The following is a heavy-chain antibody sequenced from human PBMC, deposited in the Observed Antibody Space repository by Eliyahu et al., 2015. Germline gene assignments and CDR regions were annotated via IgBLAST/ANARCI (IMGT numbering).Heavy chain of an antibody. CDR2: INPKSGGT. Sequence: QVQLVQSGAEVKKPGASVKVSCKASGSTFTDYYIHWVRQAPGQGLDWMGWINPKSGGTNYAQKFQGRVTMTRDTSISTAYMDLSRLRSDDTAVYYCARGGKAAFGVIDYWGQETLVTVSS. D-gene: IGHD6-13*01. J-gene: IGHJ4*02. V-gene: IGHV1-2*02. CDR1: GSTFTDYY. CDR3: ARGGKAAFGVIDY.